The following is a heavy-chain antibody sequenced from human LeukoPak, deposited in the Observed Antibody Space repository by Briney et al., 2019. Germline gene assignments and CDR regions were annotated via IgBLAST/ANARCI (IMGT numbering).Heavy chain of an antibody. CDR2: IRYDGSNK. J-gene: IGHJ4*02. CDR3: AKDSRDYGYYFDY. V-gene: IGHV3-30*02. CDR1: GFTFNSYG. Sequence: GGSLRLSCAASGFTFNSYGMHWVRQAPGKGLDWVAFIRYDGSNKYYADSVKGRFTISRDNSKNTLYLQMNSLRAEDTAVYYCAKDSRDYGYYFDYWGQGTLVTVSS. D-gene: IGHD4-17*01.